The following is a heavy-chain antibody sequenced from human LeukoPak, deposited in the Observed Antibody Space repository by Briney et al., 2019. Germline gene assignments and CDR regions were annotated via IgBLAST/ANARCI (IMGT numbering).Heavy chain of an antibody. CDR1: GFTSSSYG. CDR2: IWYDGSNK. V-gene: IGHV3-33*06. D-gene: IGHD3-9*01. J-gene: IGHJ4*02. Sequence: GGSLRLSCVASGFTSSSYGMYWVRQAPGKGLEWVAVIWYDGSNKYYADSVKGRFTISRDNSKNTLYLQMNSLRAEDTAVYYCAKRYYYLESWGQGTLVTVSS. CDR3: AKRYYYLES.